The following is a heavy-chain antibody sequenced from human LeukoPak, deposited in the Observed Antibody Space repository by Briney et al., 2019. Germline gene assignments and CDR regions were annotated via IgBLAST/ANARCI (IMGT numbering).Heavy chain of an antibody. V-gene: IGHV1-69*05. CDR3: ARDRGIVVPQGAFDI. CDR2: IIPISGTA. CDR1: GGTFSSYA. D-gene: IGHD2-15*01. Sequence: ASVKVSCKASGGTFSSYAISWVRQAPGQGPEWMGRIIPISGTANYAQKFQGRVTITTDESTSTAYMELSSLRSEDTAVYYCARDRGIVVPQGAFDIWGQGTMVTVSS. J-gene: IGHJ3*02.